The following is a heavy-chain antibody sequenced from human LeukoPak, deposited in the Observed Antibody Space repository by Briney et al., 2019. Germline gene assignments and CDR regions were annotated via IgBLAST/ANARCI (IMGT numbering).Heavy chain of an antibody. CDR2: ISWDAGST. D-gene: IGHD3-22*01. Sequence: PGGSLRLSCAASGFTFDDYAMHWVRQAPGKGLDWVSLISWDAGSTYYADSVKGRYTISRDNSKNSLYLQMNSLRAEDTALYYCAKDISPASEKIVHYMDVWGKGTTVTVSS. V-gene: IGHV3-43D*03. CDR3: AKDISPASEKIVHYMDV. J-gene: IGHJ6*03. CDR1: GFTFDDYA.